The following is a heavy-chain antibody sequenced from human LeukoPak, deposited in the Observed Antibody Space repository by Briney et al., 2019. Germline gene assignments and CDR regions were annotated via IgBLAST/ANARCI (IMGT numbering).Heavy chain of an antibody. CDR1: GYTFTGYY. CDR2: INPNSGGT. J-gene: IGHJ4*02. Sequence: GASVKVSCKASGYTFTGYYMHWVRQAPGQGLEWMGWINPNSGGTNYAQKFQGRVTMTRDTSISTAYMELSRLRSDDTAVYYCARASGSYYPYYFDYWGQGTLVTVSS. D-gene: IGHD1-26*01. V-gene: IGHV1-2*02. CDR3: ARASGSYYPYYFDY.